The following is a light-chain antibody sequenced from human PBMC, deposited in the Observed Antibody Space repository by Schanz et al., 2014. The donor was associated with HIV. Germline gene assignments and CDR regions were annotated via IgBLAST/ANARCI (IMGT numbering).Light chain of an antibody. CDR1: NNDIGSYTY. CDR3: SSYTSSTTWV. J-gene: IGLJ3*02. Sequence: QSALTQPASVSGSPGQSITFSCTGTNNDIGSYTYVSWYQQHPDKAPKLVVYGVFDRPSGVSNRFSGSKSGNTASLTISGLQAEDEADYFCSSYTSSTTWVFGGGTKHRP. V-gene: IGLV2-14*03. CDR2: GVF.